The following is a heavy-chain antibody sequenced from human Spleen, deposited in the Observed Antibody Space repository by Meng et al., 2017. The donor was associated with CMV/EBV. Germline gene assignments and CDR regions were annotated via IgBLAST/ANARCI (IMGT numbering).Heavy chain of an antibody. J-gene: IGHJ4*02. CDR3: AKGRGYYSDY. CDR2: ISWNSGSI. Sequence: SLKISCAASGFTFDDYAMHWVRQAPGKGLEWVSGISWNSGSIGYADSVKGRFSISRDNSKSTLSLQMNSLRAEDTAVYYCAKGRGYYSDYWGQGTLVTVSS. CDR1: GFTFDDYA. V-gene: IGHV3-9*01.